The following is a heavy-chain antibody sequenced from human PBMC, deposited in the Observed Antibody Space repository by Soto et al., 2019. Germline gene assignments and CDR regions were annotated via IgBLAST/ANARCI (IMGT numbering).Heavy chain of an antibody. D-gene: IGHD3-3*01. J-gene: IGHJ4*02. V-gene: IGHV1-2*02. Sequence: ASVKVSCKASGYTFTGYYMHWVRQAPGQGLEWMGWINPNSGGTNYAQKFQGRVTMTRDTSISTAYMELSRLRSDDTAVYYCARTTAYYDFWSGRLFDYWGRGTLVTVSS. CDR3: ARTTAYYDFWSGRLFDY. CDR2: INPNSGGT. CDR1: GYTFTGYY.